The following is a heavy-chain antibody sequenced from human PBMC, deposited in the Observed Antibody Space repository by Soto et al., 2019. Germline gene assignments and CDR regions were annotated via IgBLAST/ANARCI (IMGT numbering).Heavy chain of an antibody. CDR3: ARVSGNDAFDI. CDR2: IYDRGST. J-gene: IGHJ3*02. D-gene: IGHD3-22*01. V-gene: IGHV4-4*02. Sequence: QVQLQESGPGLVKPSGTLSLTCAVSGGSISSSNWWSWVRQPPGKGLEWIGEIYDRGSTNYNPSLKSRVTIAVDKSKNQFSLKLRSVTGADTALYYCARVSGNDAFDIWGQGKMVTVSS. CDR1: GGSISSSNW.